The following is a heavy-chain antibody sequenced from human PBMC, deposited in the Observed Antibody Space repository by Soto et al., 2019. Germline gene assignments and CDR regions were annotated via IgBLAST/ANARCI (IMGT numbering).Heavy chain of an antibody. D-gene: IGHD6-13*01. Sequence: QVQLVQSGAEVKKPGSSVKVSCKASGGTFSSYVMTWVRQAPGQGLEWMGRIIPMFGITDYAPKFQGRVTITADKSTSTAYMELISLRSEDTAIYYCARDRALNNAAVGMAHWSQGTLVTVSS. CDR2: IIPMFGIT. CDR1: GGTFSSYV. V-gene: IGHV1-69*04. J-gene: IGHJ4*02. CDR3: ARDRALNNAAVGMAH.